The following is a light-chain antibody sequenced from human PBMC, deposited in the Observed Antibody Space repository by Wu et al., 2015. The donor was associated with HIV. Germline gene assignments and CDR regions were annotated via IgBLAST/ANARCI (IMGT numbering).Light chain of an antibody. Sequence: DIQMTQSPSTLSASVGDRVTITCRASQSISSWLAWYQQKPGKAPKLLIYKASSLESGVPSRFSGSGSGTEFTLTISSLQPDDFATYYCQQYYGSPRTFGQGTKVEIK. J-gene: IGKJ1*01. V-gene: IGKV1-5*03. CDR1: QSISSW. CDR3: QQYYGSPRT. CDR2: KAS.